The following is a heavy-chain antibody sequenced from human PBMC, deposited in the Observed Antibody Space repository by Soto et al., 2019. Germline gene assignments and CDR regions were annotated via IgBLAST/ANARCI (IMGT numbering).Heavy chain of an antibody. CDR1: GGTFSSYA. D-gene: IGHD3-22*01. CDR2: IIPIFGTA. CDR3: ARNTGGYQYNWFDP. V-gene: IGHV1-69*13. Sequence: GASVKVSCKASGGTFSSYAISWVRQAPGQGLEWMGGIIPIFGTANYAQKFQGRVTITADESTSTAYMELSSPRSEDTAVYYCARNTGGYQYNWFDPWGQGTLVTVSS. J-gene: IGHJ5*02.